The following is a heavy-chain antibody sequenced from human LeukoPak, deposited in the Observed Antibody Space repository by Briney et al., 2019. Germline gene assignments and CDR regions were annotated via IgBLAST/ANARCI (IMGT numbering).Heavy chain of an antibody. CDR1: GVSMSSSSHY. Sequence: RTSETLSLTCTVSGVSMSSSSHYWGWIRQAPGKGLEWIGSIYYSGSTYYNPSLKSRVTISVDTSKNQFSLKLSSVTAADTAVYYCARGRLVVVVAATQYYMDVWGKGTTVTVSS. V-gene: IGHV4-39*07. CDR3: ARGRLVVVVAATQYYMDV. CDR2: IYYSGST. D-gene: IGHD2-15*01. J-gene: IGHJ6*03.